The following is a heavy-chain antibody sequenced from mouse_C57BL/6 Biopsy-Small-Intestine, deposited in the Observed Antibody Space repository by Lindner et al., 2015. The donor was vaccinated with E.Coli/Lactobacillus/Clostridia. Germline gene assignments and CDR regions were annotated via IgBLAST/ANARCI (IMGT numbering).Heavy chain of an antibody. J-gene: IGHJ2*01. D-gene: IGHD2-4*01. Sequence: VQLQESGAELVKPGASVELSCTASGFNIKDYYMHWVKQRPGHGLEWIGDIYPGGGYTNYNEKFKGKATLTADKSSSTAYMQFSSLTSEDSAIYYCARSHYDYFDYWGQGTTLTVSS. CDR1: GFNIKDYY. CDR2: IYPGGGYT. CDR3: ARSHYDYFDY. V-gene: IGHV1-63*01.